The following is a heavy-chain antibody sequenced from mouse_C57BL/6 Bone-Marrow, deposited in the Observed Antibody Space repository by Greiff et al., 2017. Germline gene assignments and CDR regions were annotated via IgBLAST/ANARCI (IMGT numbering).Heavy chain of an antibody. J-gene: IGHJ2*01. V-gene: IGHV5-4*03. CDR2: ISDGGSYT. CDR3: AGGDYLDY. CDR1: GFTFSSYA. Sequence: EVKLVESGGGLVKPGGSLKLSCAASGFTFSSYAMSWVRQTPDKRLEWVATISDGGSYTYYPDNVKGRFTISRDNAKNNLYLQMSHLKSEDTAMYYCAGGDYLDYWGQGTTLTVSS.